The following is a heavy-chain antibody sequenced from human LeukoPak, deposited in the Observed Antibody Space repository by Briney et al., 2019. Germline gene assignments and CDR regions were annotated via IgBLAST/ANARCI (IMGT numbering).Heavy chain of an antibody. V-gene: IGHV1-24*01. J-gene: IGHJ4*02. CDR2: FDPEDGET. D-gene: IGHD5-12*01. CDR3: ATDKRLGWLRFGPRRGTFDY. CDR1: GYTLTELS. Sequence: ASVKVSCKVSGYTLTELSMHWVRQAPGKGLEWMGGFDPEDGETIYAQKFQGRVTMTEDTSTDTAYMELSSLRSEDTAVYYCATDKRLGWLRFGPRRGTFDYWGQGTLVTVSS.